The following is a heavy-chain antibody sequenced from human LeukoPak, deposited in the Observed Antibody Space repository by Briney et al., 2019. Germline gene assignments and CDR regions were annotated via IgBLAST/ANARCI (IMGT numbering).Heavy chain of an antibody. J-gene: IGHJ4*02. Sequence: SETLSLTCAVYGGSFSGYYGSWIRQPPGRGLEWIGEINHSGSTNYNPSLKSRVTISVDTSKNQFSLKPSSVTAADTAVYYCARGYGVGDYWGQGTLVTVSS. D-gene: IGHD4-17*01. CDR2: INHSGST. V-gene: IGHV4-34*01. CDR3: ARGYGVGDY. CDR1: GGSFSGYY.